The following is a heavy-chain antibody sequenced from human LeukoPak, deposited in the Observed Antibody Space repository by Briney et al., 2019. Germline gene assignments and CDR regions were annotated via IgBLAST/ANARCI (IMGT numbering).Heavy chain of an antibody. J-gene: IGHJ4*02. V-gene: IGHV1-69*06. CDR1: GGTFSSYA. D-gene: IGHD3-10*01. Sequence: SVKVSCKASGGTFSSYAISWVRQAPGQGLEWMGGIIPIFGTANYAQKFQGGVTITADKSTSTAYMELSSLRSEDTAVYYCARHYGSGSYWWFDYWGQGTLVTVSS. CDR2: IIPIFGTA. CDR3: ARHYGSGSYWWFDY.